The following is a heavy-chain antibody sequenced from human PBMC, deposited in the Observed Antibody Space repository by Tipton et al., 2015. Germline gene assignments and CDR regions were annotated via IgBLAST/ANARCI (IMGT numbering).Heavy chain of an antibody. CDR1: GSMFRSYG. D-gene: IGHD3-22*01. Sequence: RSLRLSCAASGSMFRSYGMHWVRQAPGKGLEWVAFIWYDGSHKYYVESVKGRFTISRDNSKNALYLQMNSLRPGDTAVYYCANSHSGYYDSRGRPYYFGSWGQGTLVSVSS. CDR3: ANSHSGYYDSRGRPYYFGS. J-gene: IGHJ4*02. CDR2: IWYDGSHK. V-gene: IGHV3-33*03.